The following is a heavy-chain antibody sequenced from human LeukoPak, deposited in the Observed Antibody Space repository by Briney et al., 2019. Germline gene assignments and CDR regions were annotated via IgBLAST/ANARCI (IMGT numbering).Heavy chain of an antibody. CDR1: GFTFSTYW. V-gene: IGHV3-74*01. J-gene: IGHJ1*01. CDR2: IKSDGGT. D-gene: IGHD3-22*01. CDR3: ARAPSEIGGYYPEYFRH. Sequence: PGGSLRLSCVASGFTFSTYWMHWVRQASGKGLVWVSRIKSDGGTNYADSVKGRFTISRDNAKKTVSLQMNSLRPEDTGVYYCARAPSEIGGYYPEYFRHWGQGTLVTVSS.